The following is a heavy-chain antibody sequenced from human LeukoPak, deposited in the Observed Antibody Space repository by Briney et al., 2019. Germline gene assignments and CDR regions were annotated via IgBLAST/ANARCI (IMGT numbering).Heavy chain of an antibody. J-gene: IGHJ4*02. CDR3: ARHPPTIGTFDY. D-gene: IGHD3-9*01. V-gene: IGHV4-59*01. CDR2: IYYSGST. Sequence: SETLSLTCTVSGGSISSYYWSWIRQPPGKGLEWIGYIYYSGSTNYNPSLKSRVTISVDTSKNQFSLKLSSVTAADTAVYYCARHPPTIGTFDYWGQGTLVTVSS. CDR1: GGSISSYY.